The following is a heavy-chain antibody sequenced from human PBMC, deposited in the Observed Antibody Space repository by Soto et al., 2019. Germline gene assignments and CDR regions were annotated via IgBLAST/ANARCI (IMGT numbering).Heavy chain of an antibody. V-gene: IGHV4-34*01. CDR3: VSYGYVWGSYRFGARYFDY. D-gene: IGHD3-16*02. CDR1: GGSFSGYY. J-gene: IGHJ4*02. CDR2: INPSGST. Sequence: QVQLQQWGAGLLKPSDTLSLTCAVYGGSFSGYYWSWIRQPPGKGLEWIGEINPSGSTNYNPPLKSRVTISVDTSKNQFSLMLSSVTAADTAVYYCVSYGYVWGSYRFGARYFDYWGQCTLVTVSS.